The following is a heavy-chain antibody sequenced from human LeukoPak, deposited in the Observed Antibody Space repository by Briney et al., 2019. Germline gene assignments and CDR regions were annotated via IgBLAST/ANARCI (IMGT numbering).Heavy chain of an antibody. V-gene: IGHV3-30*18. J-gene: IGHJ6*02. CDR1: GFTFSSYG. Sequence: GGSLRLSCAASGFTFSSYGMHWVRQAPGKRLEWVPVISYDGSNKYYADSVKGRFTISRDNSKNTLYLQMNSLRAEDTAVYYCANVRGMDVWGQGTTVTVSS. CDR2: ISYDGSNK. CDR3: ANVRGMDV.